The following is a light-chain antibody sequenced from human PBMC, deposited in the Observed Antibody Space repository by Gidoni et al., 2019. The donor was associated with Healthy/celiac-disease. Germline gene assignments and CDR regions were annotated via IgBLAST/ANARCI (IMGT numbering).Light chain of an antibody. CDR3: QQYNSYPFT. Sequence: DIQMTQSPSTLSASVGDRVTITCRASQSISSWLAWYQQKPGKAPKLLIYKASSLESGVPSRFSGSGSGTEFTLTISSLQPDDFATYYCQQYNSYPFTFXGXTKVEIK. CDR2: KAS. CDR1: QSISSW. V-gene: IGKV1-5*03. J-gene: IGKJ4*01.